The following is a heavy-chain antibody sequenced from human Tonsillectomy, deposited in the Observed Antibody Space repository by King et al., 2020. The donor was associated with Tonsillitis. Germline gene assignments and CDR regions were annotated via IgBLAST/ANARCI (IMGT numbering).Heavy chain of an antibody. CDR3: ARTQYGSGGYYYGMDV. V-gene: IGHV4-59*01. CDR2: FFYTGRT. J-gene: IGHJ6*02. D-gene: IGHD3-10*01. Sequence: VQLQESGPGLVKPSETLSLTCTVSGGSITSYYWSWIRQPPGKGLECIGNFFYTGRTNYNSSFKSRVTISLDTSKNQFSLKLTSVTAADTAVYYCARTQYGSGGYYYGMDVWGQGTTVTVSS. CDR1: GGSITSYY.